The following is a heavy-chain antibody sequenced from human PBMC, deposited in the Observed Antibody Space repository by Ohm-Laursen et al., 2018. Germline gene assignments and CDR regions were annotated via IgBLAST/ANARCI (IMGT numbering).Heavy chain of an antibody. J-gene: IGHJ4*02. CDR3: ARHTPGSVWYLGFDY. D-gene: IGHD6-19*01. CDR1: GGSIRSSSYF. V-gene: IGHV4-39*01. CDR2: IYFTGST. Sequence: SDTLSLTCTVSGGSIRSSSYFWGWIRQPPGKGLEWLGGIYFTGSTHYNPSLKSRFPINVDMSRNQPSLRLFSATATDTAVYYCARHTPGSVWYLGFDYWGQGTLVTVSS.